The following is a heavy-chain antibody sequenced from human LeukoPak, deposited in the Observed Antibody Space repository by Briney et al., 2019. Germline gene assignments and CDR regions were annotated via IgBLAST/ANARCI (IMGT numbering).Heavy chain of an antibody. CDR3: ARALVADVHNGFDF. D-gene: IGHD5-12*01. J-gene: IGHJ4*02. V-gene: IGHV6-1*01. CDR1: GDSVSTNTVA. Sequence: SQTLSLTCAISGDSVSTNTVAWHWIRQTPSRGLEWLGRTYYSSKWYNDYAVSVKSRITISPDTSKNQFSLHLNSVTPEDTAVYFCARALVADVHNGFDFWGQGTLVTVSS. CDR2: TYYSSKWYN.